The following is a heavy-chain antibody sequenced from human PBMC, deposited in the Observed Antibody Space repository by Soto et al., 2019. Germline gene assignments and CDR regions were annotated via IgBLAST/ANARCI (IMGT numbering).Heavy chain of an antibody. D-gene: IGHD1-1*01. CDR1: GFTFAAYG. J-gene: IGHJ4*02. V-gene: IGHV3-23*01. CDR2: INARRSGGAT. Sequence: GGSLRLSLVASGFTFAAYGMGWVRQASGMGLQWVSCINARRSGGATFYADSVKGRCTSSGDDSKDTLTLHMHSLTADDTAVYYCARGGGGGTRKFDLWSRGTLVTVSS. CDR3: ARGGGGGTRKFDL.